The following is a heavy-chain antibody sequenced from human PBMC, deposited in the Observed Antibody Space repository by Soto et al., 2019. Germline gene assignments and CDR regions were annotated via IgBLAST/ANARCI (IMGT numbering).Heavy chain of an antibody. CDR2: IYYSGST. V-gene: IGHV4-59*01. D-gene: IGHD2-2*01. CDR1: GGSISSYS. J-gene: IGHJ5*02. Sequence: SETLSLTCTVSGGSISSYSWSWIRQPPGKGLEWIGYIYYSGSTNYNPSLKSRVTISVDTSKNQFSLKLSSVTAADTAVYYCARLGEDIVVVPAASGFDPWGQGTLVTVSS. CDR3: ARLGEDIVVVPAASGFDP.